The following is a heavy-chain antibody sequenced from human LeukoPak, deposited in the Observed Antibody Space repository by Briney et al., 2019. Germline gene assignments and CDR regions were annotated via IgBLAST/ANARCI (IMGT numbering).Heavy chain of an antibody. D-gene: IGHD3-10*01. CDR2: ISTSGTT. CDR3: ARRHPYYYGSGTYSRED. V-gene: IGHV4-4*07. Sequence: SETLSLTCTVSGGSIGNYYWNWIRQPAGKGLEWIGRISTSGTTNYHPPLKSRVTLSLDTSKNQFSLNLRSVTAADTAIYFCARRHPYYYGSGTYSREDWGQGTLVTVSS. J-gene: IGHJ4*02. CDR1: GGSIGNYY.